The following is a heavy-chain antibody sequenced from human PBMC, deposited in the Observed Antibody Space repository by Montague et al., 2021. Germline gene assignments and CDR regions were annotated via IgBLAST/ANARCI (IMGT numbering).Heavy chain of an antibody. CDR1: GFPLSDNY. V-gene: IGHV3-53*01. J-gene: IGHJ3*02. Sequence: SHSISLSASGFPLSDNYMTWVRQAPVKGLEWVSVIYRGGSTYYADSVKGRFTISRDTSKSTLYLQMNSLRPEDTAVYYCARGAYCGGDCYSGAFDIWGQGTMVTVSS. CDR2: IYRGGST. D-gene: IGHD2-21*02. CDR3: ARGAYCGGDCYSGAFDI.